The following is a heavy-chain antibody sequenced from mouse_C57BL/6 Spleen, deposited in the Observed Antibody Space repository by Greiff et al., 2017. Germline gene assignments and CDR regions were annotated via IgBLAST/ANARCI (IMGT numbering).Heavy chain of an antibody. CDR3: ERRVKGGYYLDY. Sequence: VQLQQPGAELVKPGASVKMSCQASGYTFTSYWITWVKQRPGQGREWIGDIYPGSGSTNYNEKFKSKATLTVDTSSSTDYMQLSSLTSEDSAVDYCERRVKGGYYLDYWGQGTTLTVSS. J-gene: IGHJ2*01. V-gene: IGHV1-55*01. D-gene: IGHD1-3*01. CDR1: GYTFTSYW. CDR2: IYPGSGST.